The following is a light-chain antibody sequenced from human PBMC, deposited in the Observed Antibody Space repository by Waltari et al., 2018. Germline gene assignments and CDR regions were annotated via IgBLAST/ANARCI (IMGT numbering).Light chain of an antibody. V-gene: IGLV2-14*03. Sequence: QSALTQPASVSGSPGQSINISCTGTSSDVGGYNYVAWYQKHPGKAPKLIIYDVNNWPSGVSNRFSGSKSGNTASLTISGLQAEDEADYFCSSFTSTHTYVFGSGTKVNVL. CDR2: DVN. J-gene: IGLJ1*01. CDR1: SSDVGGYNY. CDR3: SSFTSTHTYV.